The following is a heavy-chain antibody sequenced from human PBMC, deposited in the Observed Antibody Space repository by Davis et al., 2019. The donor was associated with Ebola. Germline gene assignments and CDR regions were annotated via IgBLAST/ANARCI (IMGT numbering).Heavy chain of an antibody. CDR3: ARTHGPYYYYGMDV. Sequence: GGSLRLSCAASGFTFSGSAMHWVRQAPGKGLEWVAVIWYDGSNKYYADSVKGRFTISRDNSKNTLYLQMNSLRAEDTAVYYCARTHGPYYYYGMDVWGQGTTVTVSS. J-gene: IGHJ6*02. V-gene: IGHV3-30*04. CDR1: GFTFSGSA. CDR2: IWYDGSNK.